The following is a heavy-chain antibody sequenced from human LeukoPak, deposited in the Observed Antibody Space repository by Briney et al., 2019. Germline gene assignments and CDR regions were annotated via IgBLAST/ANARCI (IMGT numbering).Heavy chain of an antibody. CDR1: GGSISSGGYY. CDR3: ATYYYDSFFDY. CDR2: IYHSGST. V-gene: IGHV4-30-2*01. J-gene: IGHJ4*02. Sequence: SETLSLTCTVSGGSISSGGYYWSWIRQPPGKGLEWIGYIYHSGSTYYNPSLKSRVTISVDRSKNQFSLKLSSVTAADTAVYYCATYYYDSFFDYWGQGTLVTVSS. D-gene: IGHD3-22*01.